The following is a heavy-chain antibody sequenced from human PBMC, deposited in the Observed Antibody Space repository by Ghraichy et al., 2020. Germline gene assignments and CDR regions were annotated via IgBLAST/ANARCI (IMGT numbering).Heavy chain of an antibody. V-gene: IGHV1-18*01. D-gene: IGHD3-3*01. CDR3: ARDAYSLRFLEPNGMDV. CDR2: ISAYNGNT. Sequence: ASVKVSCKASGYTFTSYGISWVRQAPGQGLEWMGWISAYNGNTNYAQKLQGRVTMTTDTSTSTAYMELRSLRSDDTAVYYCARDAYSLRFLEPNGMDVWGQGTTVTVSS. J-gene: IGHJ6*02. CDR1: GYTFTSYG.